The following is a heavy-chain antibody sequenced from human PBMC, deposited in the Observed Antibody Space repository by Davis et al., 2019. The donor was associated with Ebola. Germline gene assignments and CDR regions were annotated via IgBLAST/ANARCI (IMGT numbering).Heavy chain of an antibody. Sequence: SETLSLTCTVSGGSISSYYWSWIRQPPGKGLEWIGYIYYSGSTNYNPSLKRRVTISVDTSKNQFSLKLSSVTAADTAVYYCARGEYYYGSGSIRFDPWGQGTLVTVSS. CDR1: GGSISSYY. D-gene: IGHD3-10*01. CDR2: IYYSGST. CDR3: ARGEYYYGSGSIRFDP. J-gene: IGHJ5*02. V-gene: IGHV4-59*01.